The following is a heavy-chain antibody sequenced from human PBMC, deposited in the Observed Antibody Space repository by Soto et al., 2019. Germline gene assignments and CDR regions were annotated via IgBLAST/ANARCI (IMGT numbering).Heavy chain of an antibody. J-gene: IGHJ4*02. CDR3: ARLHPVVTWRALDY. Sequence: PGRSLRLSCAVSGFTFRSSPMSWVRRAPGKGLEWASGINGGDDSKHYAESVRGRFTIIRDNSKNTLLLQMNSLRVEDTAIYYCARLHPVVTWRALDYWGQGTLVTVSS. CDR1: GFTFRSSP. V-gene: IGHV3-23*01. D-gene: IGHD2-21*02. CDR2: INGGDDSK.